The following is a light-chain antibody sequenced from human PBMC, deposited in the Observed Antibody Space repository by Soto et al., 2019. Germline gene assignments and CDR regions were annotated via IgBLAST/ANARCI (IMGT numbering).Light chain of an antibody. CDR1: SSDVGGYNY. J-gene: IGLJ1*01. CDR2: EVN. Sequence: QSVLTQPPSASGPPGQSVTLSCTGTSSDVGGYNYVSWYQQHPGKAPKLMIYEVNQRPSGVPDRFSGSKSGNTASLTVSGLQADDEADYYCSSYAGSSNVFGTGTKVTVL. CDR3: SSYAGSSNV. V-gene: IGLV2-8*01.